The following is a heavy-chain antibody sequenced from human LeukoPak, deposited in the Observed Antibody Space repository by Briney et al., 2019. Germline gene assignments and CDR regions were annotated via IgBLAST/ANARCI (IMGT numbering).Heavy chain of an antibody. CDR1: GFTFSSDY. Sequence: PGGSLRLSCAASGFTFSSDYMSWVRQAPGKGLEWVSVIYRAGSTPYSDSVKGRFTISRDNSKNTLDLQMSSLRAEDTAVYYCARMGLWFGELLGRRDYWGQGTLVTVSS. V-gene: IGHV3-66*01. D-gene: IGHD3-10*01. J-gene: IGHJ4*02. CDR3: ARMGLWFGELLGRRDY. CDR2: IYRAGST.